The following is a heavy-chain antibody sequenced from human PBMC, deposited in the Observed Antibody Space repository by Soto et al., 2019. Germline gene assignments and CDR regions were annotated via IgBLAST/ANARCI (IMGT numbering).Heavy chain of an antibody. D-gene: IGHD6-13*01. CDR1: GGSISSSSYY. J-gene: IGHJ4*02. CDR3: ATPGVSSWSSYYFDY. V-gene: IGHV4-39*01. CDR2: IYYSGST. Sequence: QLQLQESGPGLVKPSETLSLTCTVSGGSISSSSYYWGWIRQPPGKGLEWIGSIYYSGSTYYNPSLKSRVTTSVDTSKNQFSLKLSSVTAADTAVYYCATPGVSSWSSYYFDYWGQGTLVTVSS.